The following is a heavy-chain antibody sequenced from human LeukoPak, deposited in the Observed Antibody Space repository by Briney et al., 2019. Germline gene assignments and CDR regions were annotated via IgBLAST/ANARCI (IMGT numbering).Heavy chain of an antibody. CDR2: ISTYNGNT. V-gene: IGHV1-18*01. Sequence: ASVKVSCKASGYTFTSYGISWVRQAPGQGLEWMGWISTYNGNTNYAQKLQGRVTMTTDTSTSTAYMELRSLRSDDTAVYYCARDSIVGATGDAFDIWGQGTMVTVSS. D-gene: IGHD1-26*01. CDR3: ARDSIVGATGDAFDI. CDR1: GYTFTSYG. J-gene: IGHJ3*02.